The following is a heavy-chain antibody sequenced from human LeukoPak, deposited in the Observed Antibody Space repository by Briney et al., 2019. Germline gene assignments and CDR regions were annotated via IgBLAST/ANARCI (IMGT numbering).Heavy chain of an antibody. D-gene: IGHD4-23*01. V-gene: IGHV4-59*01. Sequence: SETLSLTCTVSGGSISSYYWSWIRQPPGKGLEWIGYIYYSGSTTYDPSLKSRVTISVDTSKNQFSLKLSSVTAADTAVYYCARGPYGGLTYWGQGTLVTVSS. CDR3: ARGPYGGLTY. CDR2: IYYSGST. CDR1: GGSISSYY. J-gene: IGHJ4*02.